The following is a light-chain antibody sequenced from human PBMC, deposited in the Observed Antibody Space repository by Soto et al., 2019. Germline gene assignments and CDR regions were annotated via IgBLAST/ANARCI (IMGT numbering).Light chain of an antibody. J-gene: IGKJ2*01. CDR1: QDMRND. V-gene: IGKV1-6*02. CDR2: AAS. Sequence: AIQMTQSPSSLSASVGDRVTITCRASQDMRNDLAWYQQKPGQAPKFLIYAASNLQSGVPSRFSGSGSCTNFTLTISSLQPEDFASYYCLQDYTYPFTFGQGTKLEIK. CDR3: LQDYTYPFT.